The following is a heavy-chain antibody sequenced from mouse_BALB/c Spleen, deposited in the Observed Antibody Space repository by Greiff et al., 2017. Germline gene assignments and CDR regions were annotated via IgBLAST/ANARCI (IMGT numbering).Heavy chain of an antibody. CDR3: ASARYYGKYYAMDY. CDR2: IDPANGNT. J-gene: IGHJ4*01. Sequence: VQLKESGAELVKPGASVKLSCTASGFNIKDTYMHWVKQRPEQGLEWIGRIDPANGNTKYDPKFQGKATITADTSSNTAYLQLSSLTSEDTAVYYCASARYYGKYYAMDYWGQGTSVTVSS. V-gene: IGHV14-3*02. CDR1: GFNIKDTY. D-gene: IGHD2-1*01.